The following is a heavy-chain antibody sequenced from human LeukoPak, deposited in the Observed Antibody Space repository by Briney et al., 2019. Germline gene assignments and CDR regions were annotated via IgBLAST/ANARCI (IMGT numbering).Heavy chain of an antibody. J-gene: IGHJ4*02. CDR1: GGSISSSSYY. V-gene: IGHV4-39*01. Sequence: PSETLSLTCTVSGGSISSSSYYWGWIRQPPGKGLEWIGSIYYSGSTYYNPSLKSRVTISVDTSKNQFSLKLSSVTAADTAVYYCARQKPAVLIDYWGQGTLVTVSS. CDR3: ARQKPAVLIDY. CDR2: IYYSGST.